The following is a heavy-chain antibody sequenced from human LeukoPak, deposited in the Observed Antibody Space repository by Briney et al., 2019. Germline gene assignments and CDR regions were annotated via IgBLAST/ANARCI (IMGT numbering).Heavy chain of an antibody. CDR1: GLTVSSNY. CDR2: IYIDGST. V-gene: IGHV3-53*01. D-gene: IGHD2/OR15-2a*01. J-gene: IGHJ6*02. CDR3: AREGQIKNRYYGMDV. Sequence: PGGSLTLTCAASGLTVSSNYMSWVRQSPGKGLEWVSVIYIDGSTNFADSVKGRFSLSRDNSKNKMYLQMNSLRAEDTAVYYCAREGQIKNRYYGMDVWGQGTTVTVSS.